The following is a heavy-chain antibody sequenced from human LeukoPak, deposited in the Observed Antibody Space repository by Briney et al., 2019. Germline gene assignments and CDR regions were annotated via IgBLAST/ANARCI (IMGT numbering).Heavy chain of an antibody. CDR3: ARECLYSGSPIADY. V-gene: IGHV1-18*01. CDR2: ISSYNGNT. D-gene: IGHD1-26*01. J-gene: IGHJ4*01. CDR1: GYTFTSYG. Sequence: ASVKVSCKASGYTFTSYGITWVRQAPGQGLEWMGWISSYNGNTNYAQKLQGRVTMTTDTSTSTAYMELRSLRSDHTDVYHCARECLYSGSPIADYWGQGTLVTVSS.